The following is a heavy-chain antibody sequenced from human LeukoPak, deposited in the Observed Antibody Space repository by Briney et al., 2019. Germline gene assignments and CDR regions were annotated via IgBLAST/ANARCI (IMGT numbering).Heavy chain of an antibody. D-gene: IGHD6-19*01. CDR2: FDPEDGET. CDR1: GYTLTELS. V-gene: IGHV1-24*01. Sequence: APVKVSCKVSGYTLTELSMHWVRQAPGKGLEWMGGFDPEDGETIYAQKFQGRVTMTEDTSTDTAYMELSSLRSEDTAVYYCARAAYSSGWYLDWGQGTLVTVSS. CDR3: ARAAYSSGWYLD. J-gene: IGHJ4*02.